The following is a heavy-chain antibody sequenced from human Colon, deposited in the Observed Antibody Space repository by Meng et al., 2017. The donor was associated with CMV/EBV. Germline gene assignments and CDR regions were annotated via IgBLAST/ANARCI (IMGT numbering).Heavy chain of an antibody. CDR3: ARGDYDYHP. Sequence: ASVKVSCKASGYIFTTYDINWVRQAPGQGLEWMGWMDPNSGDTGFAHNIQGRVTMTRNTSITTAYMELRGLRSDDTAVYYCARGDYDYHPWGQGTLVTVSS. CDR1: GYIFTTYD. V-gene: IGHV1-8*01. J-gene: IGHJ5*02. D-gene: IGHD3-3*01. CDR2: MDPNSGDT.